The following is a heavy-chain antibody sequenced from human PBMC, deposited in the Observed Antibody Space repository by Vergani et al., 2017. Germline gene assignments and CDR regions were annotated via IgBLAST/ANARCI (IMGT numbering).Heavy chain of an antibody. CDR1: GYSFTSYW. Sequence: EVQLVQSGAEVKKPGESLKISCKGSGYSFTSYWIGWVRQMPGKGLEWMGIIYPGDSDTRYSPSFQGQVTISADKSISTAYLQWSSLKASDTAMYYCARTSVYYDILTGLDYWGQGTLVTVSS. J-gene: IGHJ4*02. D-gene: IGHD3-9*01. CDR3: ARTSVYYDILTGLDY. CDR2: IYPGDSDT. V-gene: IGHV5-51*01.